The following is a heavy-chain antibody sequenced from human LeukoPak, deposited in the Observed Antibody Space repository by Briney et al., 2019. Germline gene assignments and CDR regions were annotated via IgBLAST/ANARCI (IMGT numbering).Heavy chain of an antibody. J-gene: IGHJ4*02. CDR1: GFTFRSYD. CDR2: INTAGDA. Sequence: GGSLRLSCAASGFTFRSYDMHWVRQVTGKGLEWVSAINTAGDAYYPGSVKGRFTISRENAKNSLYLRMNSLRAEDTAVYYCVRASRGFDYWGQGTLVTVSS. D-gene: IGHD2/OR15-2a*01. V-gene: IGHV3-13*01. CDR3: VRASRGFDY.